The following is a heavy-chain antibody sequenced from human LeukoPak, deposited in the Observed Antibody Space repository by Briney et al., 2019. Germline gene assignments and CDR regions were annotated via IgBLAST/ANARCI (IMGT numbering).Heavy chain of an antibody. CDR3: AKGREKYCTSTSCYHDY. V-gene: IGHV3-30*02. CDR1: GFTFSSYG. Sequence: GGSMRLSCAASGFTFSSYGMHWVRQAAGKGLGWVAFIRYDGNNKYYADSVKGRFTISRDNSENTLYLQMNSLRVEDTAVYFCAKGREKYCTSTSCYHDYWGQGTLVTVSS. CDR2: IRYDGNNK. J-gene: IGHJ4*02. D-gene: IGHD2-2*01.